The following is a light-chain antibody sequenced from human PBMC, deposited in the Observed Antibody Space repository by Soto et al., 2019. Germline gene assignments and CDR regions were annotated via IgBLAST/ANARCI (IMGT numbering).Light chain of an antibody. V-gene: IGKV1-5*03. J-gene: IGKJ1*01. CDR2: KAS. CDR1: QSINSW. Sequence: DIQMTQSPSTLPASVGDRVTITCRASQSINSWLAWYQQKPGKAPKLLIYKASTSENGVPSRFSGSGSGTEFTLTISSLQPDDFATYYCQQYSSWWTFGQGTKVEIK. CDR3: QQYSSWWT.